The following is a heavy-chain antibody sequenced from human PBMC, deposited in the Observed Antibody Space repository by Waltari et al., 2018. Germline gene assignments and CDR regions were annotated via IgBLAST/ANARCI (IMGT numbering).Heavy chain of an antibody. D-gene: IGHD4-4*01. J-gene: IGHJ4*02. Sequence: QVQLVESGGGVVQPGRSLRLSCAASGFTFSSYGMHWVRQAPGKGLEWVAVISYDGSNKFYADSVKGRVTISRDNSKNTLYLQMNSLRAEDTAVYYCAKSTGLDYWGQGTLVTVSS. CDR3: AKSTGLDY. CDR1: GFTFSSYG. V-gene: IGHV3-30*18. CDR2: ISYDGSNK.